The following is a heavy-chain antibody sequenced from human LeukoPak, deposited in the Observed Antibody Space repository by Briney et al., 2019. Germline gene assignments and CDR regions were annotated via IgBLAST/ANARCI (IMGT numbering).Heavy chain of an antibody. CDR3: ARGGRYDFWSGYSPTYYFDY. CDR2: IIPIFGTA. CDR1: GGTFSSYA. D-gene: IGHD3-3*01. V-gene: IGHV1-69*13. Sequence: ASVTVSCKASGGTFSSYAISWVRQAPGQGLEWRGGIIPIFGTANYAQKFQGRVTITADESTSTAYMELRRLRSDDTAVYYCARGGRYDFWSGYSPTYYFDYWGQGTLVTVSS. J-gene: IGHJ4*02.